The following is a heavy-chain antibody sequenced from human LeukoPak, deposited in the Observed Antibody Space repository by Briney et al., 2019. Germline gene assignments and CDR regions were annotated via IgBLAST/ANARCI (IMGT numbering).Heavy chain of an antibody. D-gene: IGHD5-12*01. CDR3: ARGPLTGSGYDWLFDY. J-gene: IGHJ4*02. Sequence: GSLRLSCAASGFTFSSYWMSWVRQAPGKGLEWVANIKQDGGEKYYVDSVKGRFTISTDNAKNSLYLQMNSLRAEDTDVYYCARGPLTGSGYDWLFDYWGQGTLVTVSS. V-gene: IGHV3-7*03. CDR2: IKQDGGEK. CDR1: GFTFSSYW.